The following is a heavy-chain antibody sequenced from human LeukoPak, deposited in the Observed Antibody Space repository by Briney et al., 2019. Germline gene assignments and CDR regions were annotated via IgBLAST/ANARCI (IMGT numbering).Heavy chain of an antibody. Sequence: ASVKVSCKASGYTFTSYGISWVRQAPGQGLEWMGIINPSGGSTSYAQKFQGRVTMTRDTSTSTVYMELSSLRSEDTAVYYCARDRRGPDLDYWGQGTLVTVSS. V-gene: IGHV1-46*01. J-gene: IGHJ4*02. CDR2: INPSGGST. CDR3: ARDRRGPDLDY. D-gene: IGHD1-14*01. CDR1: GYTFTSYG.